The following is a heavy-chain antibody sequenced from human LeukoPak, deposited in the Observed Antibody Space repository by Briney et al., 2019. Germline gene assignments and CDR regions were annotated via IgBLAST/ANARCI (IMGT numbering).Heavy chain of an antibody. CDR1: GYSFTSYW. CDR2: IYPGDSDT. CDR3: ARRYCTNGVCYCFDY. J-gene: IGHJ4*02. V-gene: IGHV5-51*01. Sequence: KYGESLKISCKGSGYSFTSYWIGWVRQMPGKGLEWMGIIYPGDSDTRYSPSFQGQVTISADKSISTAYLQWSSLKASDTAMYYCARRYCTNGVCYCFDYWGQGTLVTVSS. D-gene: IGHD2-8*01.